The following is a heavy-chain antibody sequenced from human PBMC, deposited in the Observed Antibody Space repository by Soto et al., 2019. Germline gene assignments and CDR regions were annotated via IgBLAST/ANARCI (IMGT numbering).Heavy chain of an antibody. CDR2: ISAYNGNT. Sequence: ASVKVSCKASGYTFMSYPLHWVRQAPGQGLEWMGWISAYNGNTIYAQKLQGRVTMTTDTSTSTAYMELRSLRSDDTAVYYCARGEDVLLFDYWGQGTLVTVSS. CDR3: ARGEDVLLFDY. CDR1: GYTFMSYP. V-gene: IGHV1-18*01. D-gene: IGHD3-10*01. J-gene: IGHJ4*02.